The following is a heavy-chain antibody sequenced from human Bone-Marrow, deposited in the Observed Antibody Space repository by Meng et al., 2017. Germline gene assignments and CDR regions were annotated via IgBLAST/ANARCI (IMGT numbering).Heavy chain of an antibody. CDR1: GFTFSSYA. CDR2: IRGSGGST. CDR3: AKDRMTSGRECTNGVCYIYYYGMDV. D-gene: IGHD2-8*01. J-gene: IGHJ6*02. Sequence: GESLKISCAASGFTFSSYAMSWVRQAPGRGLEWVSAIRGSGGSTYYADSVKGLFTISRDTSKNTLYLQMNSLRAEDTAVYYWAKDRMTSGRECTNGVCYIYYYGMDVWGQGTTVTVSS. V-gene: IGHV3-23*01.